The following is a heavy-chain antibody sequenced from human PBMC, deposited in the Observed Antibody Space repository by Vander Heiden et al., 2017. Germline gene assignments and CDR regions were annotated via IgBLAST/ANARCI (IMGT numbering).Heavy chain of an antibody. V-gene: IGHV1-46*01. CDR1: GYTFTSYY. J-gene: IGHJ6*04. CDR3: ARGGLVSHYYYYGMDV. CDR2: INPSGGST. D-gene: IGHD2-2*01. Sequence: QVQLVQSGAAVKKPGASVKVSCKPSGYTFTSYYMHWVREGPGQGLEWIGIINPSGGSTSCAQKFQGRVTMTRDTSTSTVYMELSSLGSEETAVYYCARGGLVSHYYYYGMDVWGEGTTVTLSS.